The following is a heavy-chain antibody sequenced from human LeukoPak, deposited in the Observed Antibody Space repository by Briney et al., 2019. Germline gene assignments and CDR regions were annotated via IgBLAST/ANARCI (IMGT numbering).Heavy chain of an antibody. V-gene: IGHV1-18*01. CDR2: ISSYNVNT. D-gene: IGHD3-3*01. CDR1: RYTLTSYG. CDR3: ARSSEPSH. J-gene: IGHJ4*02. Sequence: ASVKVSCKASRYTLTSYGISRVRQAPGQGLEWMGWISSYNVNTHYAQKLQGSVTMTTDTSTSTAYMELRRLRSADTAVYYCARSSEPSHWGQGTLVTVSS.